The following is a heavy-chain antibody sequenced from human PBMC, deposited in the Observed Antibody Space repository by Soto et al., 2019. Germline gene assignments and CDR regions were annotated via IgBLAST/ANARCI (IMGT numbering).Heavy chain of an antibody. D-gene: IGHD2-8*01. J-gene: IGHJ6*02. CDR2: IFHNGNT. Sequence: QVQLQESGPGLVKPSGTLSLTCAVSSGSITSSNWWSWVRQPPGKGLEWSGEIFHNGNTYYNPSLKSRVTISVDTSKNQFSVNLRSVTAADTAVYYCARRTWGMDVWGQGTTVTVSS. CDR1: SGSITSSNW. CDR3: ARRTWGMDV. V-gene: IGHV4-4*02.